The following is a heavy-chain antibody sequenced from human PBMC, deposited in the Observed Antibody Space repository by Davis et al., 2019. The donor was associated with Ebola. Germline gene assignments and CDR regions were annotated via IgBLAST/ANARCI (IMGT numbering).Heavy chain of an antibody. V-gene: IGHV3-48*02. J-gene: IGHJ6*02. CDR1: GFTFGTYR. CDR3: ARGIHCRSTSCYPYYYYGMDV. CDR2: ISSSRSTN. Sequence: PGGSLTLSCAASGFTFGTYRMNWVRQAPGKGLEWVSYISSSRSTNNYADSVKGRFTISRDNAKNSLYLQMNSLRDEDTAVYYCARGIHCRSTSCYPYYYYGMDVWGQGTTVTVSS. D-gene: IGHD2-2*01.